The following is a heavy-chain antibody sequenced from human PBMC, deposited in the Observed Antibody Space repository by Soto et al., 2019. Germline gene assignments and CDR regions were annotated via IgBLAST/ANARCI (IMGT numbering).Heavy chain of an antibody. D-gene: IGHD3-3*01. CDR2: INHSGGT. CDR3: AKSADFSSPAVFDY. CDR1: GGSFSGYY. Sequence: QVQLQQWGAGLLKPSETLSLTCAVYGGSFSGYYWSWIRQPPGKGLEWIGEINHSGGTNYNPSLKCRFTISVDTSKNQFSLRLTSVSTADTAVYYCAKSADFSSPAVFDYWGQGTMVTVSS. J-gene: IGHJ4*02. V-gene: IGHV4-34*01.